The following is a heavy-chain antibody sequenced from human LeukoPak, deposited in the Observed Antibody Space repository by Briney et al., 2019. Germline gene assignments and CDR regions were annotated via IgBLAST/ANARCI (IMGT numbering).Heavy chain of an antibody. CDR2: ISAYNGNT. CDR3: ARDYGGIVGATGIFDY. CDR1: GYTFTSYG. V-gene: IGHV1-18*01. J-gene: IGHJ4*02. D-gene: IGHD1-26*01. Sequence: ASVKVSCKASGYTFTSYGISWVRQAPGQGLEWMGWISAYNGNTNYAQKLQDRVTMTTDTSTSTAYMELRSLRSDDTAVYYCARDYGGIVGATGIFDYWGQGTLVTVSS.